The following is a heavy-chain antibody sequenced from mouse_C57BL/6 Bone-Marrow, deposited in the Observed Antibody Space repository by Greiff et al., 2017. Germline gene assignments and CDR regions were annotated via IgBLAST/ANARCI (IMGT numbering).Heavy chain of an antibody. V-gene: IGHV5-6*02. J-gene: IGHJ3*01. CDR1: GFTFSSYG. CDR3: ARRDYDWFAY. CDR2: ISSGGSYT. D-gene: IGHD2-4*01. Sequence: EVMLVESGGDLVKPGGSLKLSCAASGFTFSSYGMSWVRQTPDKRLEWVATISSGGSYTYYPDSVKGRFTISRDNAKNTLYRQMSSLKSEDTAMYYCARRDYDWFAYWGQGTLVTVSA.